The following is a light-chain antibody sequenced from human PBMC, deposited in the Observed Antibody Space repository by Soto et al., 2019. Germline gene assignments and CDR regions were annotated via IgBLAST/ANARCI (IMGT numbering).Light chain of an antibody. CDR2: GTS. Sequence: VLSQSPAILSLSPGERATLSCRASQSVPSTYFAWYQQKAGQPPRLLISGTSNRATGIPDRFSGSGSGTDFTLTISRLEPEDFAVYFCQQFGNPPWTFGQGTKVEI. CDR3: QQFGNPPWT. CDR1: QSVPSTY. J-gene: IGKJ1*01. V-gene: IGKV3-20*01.